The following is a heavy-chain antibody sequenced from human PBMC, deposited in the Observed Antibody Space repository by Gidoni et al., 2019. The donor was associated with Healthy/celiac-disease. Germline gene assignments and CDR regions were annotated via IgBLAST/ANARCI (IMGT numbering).Heavy chain of an antibody. Sequence: QVQLVESGGGVVQPGRSLRLSCAASGFTFSSYGMHWVRQAPGKGLEWVAVIWYDGSNKYYADSVKGRFTISRDNSKNTLYLQMNSLRAEDTAVYYCARDSSGYYQIDAFDIWGQGTMVTVSS. CDR3: ARDSSGYYQIDAFDI. D-gene: IGHD3-22*01. CDR2: IWYDGSNK. J-gene: IGHJ3*02. CDR1: GFTFSSYG. V-gene: IGHV3-33*01.